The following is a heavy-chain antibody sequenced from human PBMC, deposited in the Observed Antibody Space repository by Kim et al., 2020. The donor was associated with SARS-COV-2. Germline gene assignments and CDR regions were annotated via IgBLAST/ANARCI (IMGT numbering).Heavy chain of an antibody. Sequence: ASVKVSCKASGYTFTSYYMHWVRQAPGQGLEWMGIINPSGGSTSYAQKFQGRVTMTRDTSTSTVYMELSSLRSEDTAVYYCARDPAVSGAVAGGEGYWGQGTLVTVSS. CDR1: GYTFTSYY. D-gene: IGHD6-19*01. V-gene: IGHV1-46*01. CDR2: INPSGGST. J-gene: IGHJ4*02. CDR3: ARDPAVSGAVAGGEGY.